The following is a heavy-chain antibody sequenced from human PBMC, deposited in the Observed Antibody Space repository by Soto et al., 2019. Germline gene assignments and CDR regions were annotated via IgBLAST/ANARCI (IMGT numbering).Heavy chain of an antibody. Sequence: PSETLSLTCSVSGGSINYNSYYWGWIRQPPGKGLEWVGGIFYTGTTYYSPSLKDRVTVSVDTSKNSFSLNLTSVTAADTAVYFCARLVVVAPVANAWGQGTLVTVS. CDR3: ARLVVVAPVANA. CDR1: GGSINYNSYY. CDR2: IFYTGTT. V-gene: IGHV4-39*02. J-gene: IGHJ5*02. D-gene: IGHD2-15*01.